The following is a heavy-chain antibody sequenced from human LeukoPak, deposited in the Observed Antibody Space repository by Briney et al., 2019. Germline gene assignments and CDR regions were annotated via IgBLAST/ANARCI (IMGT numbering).Heavy chain of an antibody. Sequence: ASVKVSCKASGYTFTSYAMNWVRQAPGQGLEWMGWINTNTGNPTYAQGFTGRFVFSLDTSVSTAYLQISSLKAEDTAVYYCASHYGSESYSPDFDYWGQGTLVPVSS. J-gene: IGHJ4*02. V-gene: IGHV7-4-1*02. CDR2: INTNTGNP. CDR1: GYTFTSYA. CDR3: ASHYGSESYSPDFDY. D-gene: IGHD3-10*01.